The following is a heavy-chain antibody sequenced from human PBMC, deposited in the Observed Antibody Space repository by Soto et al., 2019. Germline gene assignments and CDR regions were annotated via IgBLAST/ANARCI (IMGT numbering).Heavy chain of an antibody. CDR2: IYYSGST. CDR1: GGSVSSGSYY. Sequence: SETLSLTCTVSGGSVSSGSYYWSWIRQPPGKGLEWIGYIYYSGSTNYNPSLKSRFTISRDNAKNSLYLQVTSLRAEDTAIYYCARENRAALYYYYYGMDVWGQGTTVTVSS. CDR3: ARENRAALYYYYYGMDV. V-gene: IGHV4-61*01. J-gene: IGHJ6*02. D-gene: IGHD2-15*01.